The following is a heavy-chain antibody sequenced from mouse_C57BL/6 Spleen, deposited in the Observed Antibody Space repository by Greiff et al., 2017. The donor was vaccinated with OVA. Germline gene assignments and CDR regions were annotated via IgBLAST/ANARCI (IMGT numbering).Heavy chain of an antibody. V-gene: IGHV1-4*01. CDR3: VYDDDEDYFDY. D-gene: IGHD2-4*01. J-gene: IGHJ2*01. CDR1: GYTFTSYT. Sequence: VKLQESGAELARPGASVKMSCKASGYTFTSYTMHWVKQRPGQGLEWIGYINPSSGYSKYNQKFKDKATLTADKSSSTAYMQLSSLTSEDSAVYYCVYDDDEDYFDYWGQGTTLTVSS. CDR2: INPSSGYS.